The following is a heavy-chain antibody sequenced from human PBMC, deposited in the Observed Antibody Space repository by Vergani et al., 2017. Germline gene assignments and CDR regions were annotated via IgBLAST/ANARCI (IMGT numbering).Heavy chain of an antibody. J-gene: IGHJ6*03. D-gene: IGHD3-3*01. CDR3: ARCITIFGVVMSNYYYYMDV. Sequence: QVQLVQSGAEVKKPGASVKVSCKASGYTFTDYYMHWVRQATGQGLEWMGWIKPNSGGRKYAQKFQGRVTMTRDTSISTAYMVLSMLRSYDTALYYCARCITIFGVVMSNYYYYMDVWGKGTTVTVSS. CDR2: IKPNSGGR. V-gene: IGHV1-2*02. CDR1: GYTFTDYY.